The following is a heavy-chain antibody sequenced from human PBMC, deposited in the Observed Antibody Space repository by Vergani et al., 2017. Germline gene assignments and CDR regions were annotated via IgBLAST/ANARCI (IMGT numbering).Heavy chain of an antibody. CDR1: GGSISSSSYY. CDR3: ARGPYCSSTSCYLNDAFDI. V-gene: IGHV4-39*07. J-gene: IGHJ3*02. Sequence: QLQLQESGPGLVKPSETLSLTCTVSGGSISSSSYYWGWIRQPPGKGLEWIGSIYYSGSTYYNPSLKSRVTISVDTSKNQFSLKLSSVTAADTAVYYCARGPYCSSTSCYLNDAFDIWGQGTMVTVSS. D-gene: IGHD2-2*01. CDR2: IYYSGST.